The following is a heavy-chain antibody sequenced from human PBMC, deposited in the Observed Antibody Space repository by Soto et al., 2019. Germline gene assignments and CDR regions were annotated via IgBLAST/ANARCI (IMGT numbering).Heavy chain of an antibody. J-gene: IGHJ4*02. D-gene: IGHD2-2*02. Sequence: ESLKISCNGSGYSFTNYWIGWVRQMPGKGLEWMGIIYPGDSNTRYSPSFQGQVTISADKSISTAYLQWSSLKASDTAMYYCARQGYCSSTACYTVDYWGQGTLVTVSS. CDR3: ARQGYCSSTACYTVDY. CDR1: GYSFTNYW. CDR2: IYPGDSNT. V-gene: IGHV5-51*01.